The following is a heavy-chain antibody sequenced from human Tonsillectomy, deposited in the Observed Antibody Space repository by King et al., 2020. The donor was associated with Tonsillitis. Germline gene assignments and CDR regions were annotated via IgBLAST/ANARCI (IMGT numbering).Heavy chain of an antibody. V-gene: IGHV3-23*04. J-gene: IGHJ4*02. CDR3: AKDTSGYIY. D-gene: IGHD5-12*01. CDR2: ISGSGVST. Sequence: VQLVESGGGLVQPGGSLRLSCAVSGFTFSRFAMSWVRQAPGKGLGWVSTISGSGVSTYYADSVKGRFTISRDNSKNTLYLQMNSLRADDTAIYYCAKDTSGYIYWDQGTLVTVSS. CDR1: GFTFSRFA.